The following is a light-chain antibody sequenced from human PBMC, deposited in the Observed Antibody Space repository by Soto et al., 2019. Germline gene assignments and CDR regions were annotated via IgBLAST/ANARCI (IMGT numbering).Light chain of an antibody. V-gene: IGLV1-40*01. CDR1: SSNIGAHYD. J-gene: IGLJ1*01. CDR2: GNS. Sequence: QSVLTQPPSVSGAPGQRVTISCTGSSSNIGAHYDVHWYQQLPGTAPKLLIYGNSNRPSGVPDRFSGSKSGTSASLAITGLQAEDEADYYCLSYDNSLSVYVFGTGTKLTVL. CDR3: LSYDNSLSVYV.